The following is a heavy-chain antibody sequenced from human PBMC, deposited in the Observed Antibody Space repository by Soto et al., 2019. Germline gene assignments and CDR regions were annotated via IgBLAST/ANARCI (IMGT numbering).Heavy chain of an antibody. CDR1: GFTFSSYA. J-gene: IGHJ6*03. CDR2: ISGSGGST. CDR3: AKNRRGADLYYYYYMDV. D-gene: IGHD3-10*01. Sequence: EVQLLESGGGLVQPGGALRLSCAASGFTFSSYAMSLVRQAPGKGLEWVSAISGSGGSTYYADSVKGRFTISRDNSKNTLYLQMNSLRAEDTAVYYCAKNRRGADLYYYYYMDVWGKGTTVTVSS. V-gene: IGHV3-23*01.